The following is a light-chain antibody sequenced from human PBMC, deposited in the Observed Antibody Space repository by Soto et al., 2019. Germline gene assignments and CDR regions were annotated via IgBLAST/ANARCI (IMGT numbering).Light chain of an antibody. CDR2: LNSDGSH. J-gene: IGLJ2*01. Sequence: QSVLTQSPSASASLGASVKLTCTLSSGHSSYAIAWHQQQPEKGPRHLMKLNSDGSHNKGDGIPDRFSGSSSGAARYLTISSLQSEDEADYYCQTWGTGIVVFGGGTKLTVL. CDR1: SGHSSYA. V-gene: IGLV4-69*01. CDR3: QTWGTGIVV.